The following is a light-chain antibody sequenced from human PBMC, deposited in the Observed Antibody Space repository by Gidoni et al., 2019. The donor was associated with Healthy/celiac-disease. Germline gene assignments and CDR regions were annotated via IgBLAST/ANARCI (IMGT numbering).Light chain of an antibody. CDR3: QQYDKLPIT. V-gene: IGKV1-33*01. Sequence: DIQMTQSPSSLSASVGDRVTITCQASQDIINYLNWYQQKPGKAPKLLIYDASNLETGVPSRFSGSGSGTDFTFTISSLQPEDIATYYCQQYDKLPITFGQGTRLEIK. J-gene: IGKJ5*01. CDR1: QDIINY. CDR2: DAS.